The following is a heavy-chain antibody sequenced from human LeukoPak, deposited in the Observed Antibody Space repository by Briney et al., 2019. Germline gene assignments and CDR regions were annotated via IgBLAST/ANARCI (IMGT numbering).Heavy chain of an antibody. CDR2: ISSSSSYI. CDR3: AISRRQSFDAFDI. V-gene: IGHV3-21*01. CDR1: GFTFSSYS. J-gene: IGHJ3*02. Sequence: GGSLRLSCAASGFTFSSYSMTWVRQAPGKGLEWVSSISSSSSYIYYADSVKGRFTISRDNAKNSLYLQMNSLRAEDTAVYYCAISRRQSFDAFDIWGQGTMVTVSS. D-gene: IGHD3-16*02.